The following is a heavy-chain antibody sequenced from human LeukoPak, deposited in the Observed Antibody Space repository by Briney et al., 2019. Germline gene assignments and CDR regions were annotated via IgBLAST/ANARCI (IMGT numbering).Heavy chain of an antibody. CDR2: ISSSSSYI. V-gene: IGHV3-21*01. CDR1: GFTFSSYS. Sequence: GGSLRLSCAASGFTFSSYSMNWVRQAPGKGLEWVSSISSSSSYIYYADSVKGRFTISRDNAKNSLYLQMNSLRAEDKAVYYCARGGQQLVLEFDYWGQGTLVTVSS. D-gene: IGHD6-13*01. CDR3: ARGGQQLVLEFDY. J-gene: IGHJ4*02.